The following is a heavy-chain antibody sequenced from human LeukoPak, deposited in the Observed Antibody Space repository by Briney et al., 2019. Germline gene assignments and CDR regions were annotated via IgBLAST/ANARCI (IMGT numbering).Heavy chain of an antibody. CDR2: ISGFNGNT. D-gene: IGHD5-18*01. Sequence: ASVKVSCKAAGYTFGNYGIKWVRQAPGQGLEWVGWISGFNGNTNYAQNFHDRVTMTTDTSTSTAYMDLRSLRSDDTAVYYCARDRIQLWLPPSCFDLWGRGTLVTVSS. CDR3: ARDRIQLWLPPSCFDL. V-gene: IGHV1-18*01. J-gene: IGHJ2*01. CDR1: GYTFGNYG.